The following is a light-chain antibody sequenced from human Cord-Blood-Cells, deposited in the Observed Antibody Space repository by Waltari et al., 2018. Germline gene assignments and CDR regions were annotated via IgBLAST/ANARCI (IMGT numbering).Light chain of an antibody. J-gene: IGKJ3*01. CDR3: QKYNSAPFT. Sequence: DIQMTESPSSLSPSVGAGGIITCRASQGSSNYLAWYQQKPGKVPKLLIYAASTLQSGVPSRFSGSGSGTDFTLTISSLQPEDVATYYCQKYNSAPFTFGPGTKVYIK. V-gene: IGKV1-27*01. CDR1: QGSSNY. CDR2: AAS.